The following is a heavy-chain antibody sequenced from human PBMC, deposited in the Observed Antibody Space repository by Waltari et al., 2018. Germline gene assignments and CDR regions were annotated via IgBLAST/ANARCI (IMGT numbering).Heavy chain of an antibody. CDR3: ARGPYGSGSDYRGGDYYYYYMDV. D-gene: IGHD3-10*01. CDR1: GGSFSGYY. CDR2: INHSGST. J-gene: IGHJ6*03. V-gene: IGHV4-34*01. Sequence: QVQLQQWGAGLLKPSETLSLTCAVYGGSFSGYYWSWIRQPPGKGLEWIGEINHSGSTNYNPSLKSRVTISVDTSKNQFSLKLSSVTAADTAVYYCARGPYGSGSDYRGGDYYYYYMDVWGKGTTVTVSS.